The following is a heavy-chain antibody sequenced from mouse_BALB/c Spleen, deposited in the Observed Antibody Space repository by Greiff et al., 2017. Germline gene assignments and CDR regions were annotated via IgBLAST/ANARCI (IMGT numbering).Heavy chain of an antibody. CDR3: ARNWGNFDY. CDR2: ISYSGST. CDR1: GYSITSDYA. V-gene: IGHV3-2*02. J-gene: IGHJ2*01. Sequence: EVKVEESGPGLVKPSQSLSLTCTVTGYSITSDYAWNWIRQFPGNKLEWMGYISYSGSTSYNPSLKSRISITRDTSKNQFFLQLNSVTTEDTATYYCARNWGNFDYWGQGTTLTVSS. D-gene: IGHD4-1*01.